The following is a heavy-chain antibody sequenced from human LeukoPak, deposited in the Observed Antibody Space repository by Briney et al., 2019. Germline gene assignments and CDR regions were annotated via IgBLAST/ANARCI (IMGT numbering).Heavy chain of an antibody. CDR3: ARKGYYYYMDV. V-gene: IGHV4-34*01. Sequence: SETLSLTCAVSGGSLSGYYWTWIRQPPGKGLEWIGEINHSGSTNYNPSLKSRVTISVDTSRKQFFLRLSSVTAADTAVYYCARKGYYYYMDVWGKGTTVTISS. CDR2: INHSGST. D-gene: IGHD1-14*01. CDR1: GGSLSGYY. J-gene: IGHJ6*03.